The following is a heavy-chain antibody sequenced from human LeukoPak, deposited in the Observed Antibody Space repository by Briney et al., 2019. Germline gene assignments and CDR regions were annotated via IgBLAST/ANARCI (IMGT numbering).Heavy chain of an antibody. CDR1: GFTFSSYA. J-gene: IGHJ5*02. V-gene: IGHV3-30*04. Sequence: GGSLRLSCAASGFTFSSYAMHWVRQAPGKGLEWVAVISYDGSNKYYADSVKGRFTISRDNAKNSLYLQMNSLRAEDTAVYYCAKKYSTGLDPWGQGTLVTVSS. D-gene: IGHD1-26*01. CDR3: AKKYSTGLDP. CDR2: ISYDGSNK.